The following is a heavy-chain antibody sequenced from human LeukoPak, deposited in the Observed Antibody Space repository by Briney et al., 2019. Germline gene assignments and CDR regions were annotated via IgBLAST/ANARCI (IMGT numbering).Heavy chain of an antibody. Sequence: SETLSLTCAVYGGSFSGYYWSWIRQPPGKGLEWIGEINHSGSTNYNPSLKSRVTISVDTSKNQFSLQLGSVTAADTAVYYCARKHRITIFGVVIIETSDAFDIWGQGTMVTVSS. CDR1: GGSFSGYY. CDR2: INHSGST. CDR3: ARKHRITIFGVVIIETSDAFDI. V-gene: IGHV4-34*01. D-gene: IGHD3-3*01. J-gene: IGHJ3*02.